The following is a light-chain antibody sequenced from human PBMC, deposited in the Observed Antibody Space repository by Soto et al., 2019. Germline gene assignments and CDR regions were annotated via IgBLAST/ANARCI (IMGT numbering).Light chain of an antibody. J-gene: IGLJ1*01. V-gene: IGLV2-14*03. Sequence: LTQPDSVSGSPGQSITISCTGTSSDVGGYNYVSWYQHHPGKAPKLIIYDVSNRPSGVSIRFSGSKSDNTASLTISGLQPEDEADYHCSSYTTSNTRQIVFGTGTKVTVL. CDR1: SSDVGGYNY. CDR3: SSYTTSNTRQIV. CDR2: DVS.